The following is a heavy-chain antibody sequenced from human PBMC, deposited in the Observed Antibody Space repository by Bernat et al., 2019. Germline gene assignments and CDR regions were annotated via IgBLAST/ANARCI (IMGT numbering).Heavy chain of an antibody. D-gene: IGHD3-10*01. V-gene: IGHV3-30*18. Sequence: VQLVESGGGVVQPGRSLRLPCAASGFTFSSYGMHWVRQAPGEGLEWVAVITIDGSNNEHAESVKGQFTSSRENSKTTLYLQMNSLRAEDTAVYYCAKAANYYGSGSYPGPLDAFDIWGQGTMVTVSS. CDR2: ITIDGSNN. CDR3: AKAANYYGSGSYPGPLDAFDI. J-gene: IGHJ3*02. CDR1: GFTFSSYG.